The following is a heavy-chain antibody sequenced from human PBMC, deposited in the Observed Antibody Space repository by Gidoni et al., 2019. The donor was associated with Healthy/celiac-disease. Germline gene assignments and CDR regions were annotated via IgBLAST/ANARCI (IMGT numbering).Heavy chain of an antibody. V-gene: IGHV1-69*02. CDR2: IIPILGIA. D-gene: IGHD4-17*01. J-gene: IGHJ5*02. CDR1: GGTFSSYT. CDR3: ARTTVTYNWFDP. Sequence: QVQLVQSGAEVKKPGSSVKVSCKASGGTFSSYTISWVRQAPGQGLEWRGRIIPILGIANYAQKFQGRVTITADKSTSTAYMELSSLRSEDTAVYYCARTTVTYNWFDPWGQGTLVTVSS.